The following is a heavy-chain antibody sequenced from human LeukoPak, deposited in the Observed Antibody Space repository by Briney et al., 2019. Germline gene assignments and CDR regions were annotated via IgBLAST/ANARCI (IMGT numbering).Heavy chain of an antibody. D-gene: IGHD2-2*02. CDR2: ITWDGGST. Sequence: PGGSLRLSCAASGFTFDDYSMHWVRQPPGKGLEWVSLITWDGGSTYYADSVKGRFTISRDNNKNTLYLQMNSLRAEDTAVYYCAKAPNTDYQLLYPFDYWGQGTLVTVSS. V-gene: IGHV3-43D*04. CDR1: GFTFDDYS. J-gene: IGHJ4*02. CDR3: AKAPNTDYQLLYPFDY.